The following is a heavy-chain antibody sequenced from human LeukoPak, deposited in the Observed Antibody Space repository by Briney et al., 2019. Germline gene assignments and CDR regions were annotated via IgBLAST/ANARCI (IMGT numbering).Heavy chain of an antibody. CDR2: IQGDGSNT. Sequence: GGSLRLSCVASGFTFSKNWMHWVRQAPGRGLVWVSRIQGDGSNTNYADSVKGRFSISRDNAKNTVYLQMTSLWAEDTGIYYCSRGTSAGGPISPFDFWGQGTVVTVSS. D-gene: IGHD6-13*01. J-gene: IGHJ4*02. CDR1: GFTFSKNW. CDR3: SRGTSAGGPISPFDF. V-gene: IGHV3-74*01.